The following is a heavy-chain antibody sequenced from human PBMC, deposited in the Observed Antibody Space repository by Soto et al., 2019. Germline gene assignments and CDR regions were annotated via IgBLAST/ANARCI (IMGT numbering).Heavy chain of an antibody. V-gene: IGHV3-13*04. CDR3: ARSPPGGYHYHYGMDV. D-gene: IGHD3-22*01. CDR1: GFTFSSYD. CDR2: IGTAGDT. Sequence: GGSLRLSCAASGFTFSSYDMQWVRQATGKGLEWVSAIGTAGDTYYPGSVKGRFTISRENAKNSLYLQMNSLRAGDTAVFYCARSPPGGYHYHYGMDVWGQGTTVTVS. J-gene: IGHJ6*02.